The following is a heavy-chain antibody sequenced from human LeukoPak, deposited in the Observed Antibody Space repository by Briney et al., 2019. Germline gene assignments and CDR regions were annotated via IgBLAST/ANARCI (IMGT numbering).Heavy chain of an antibody. CDR2: INPSGGST. D-gene: IGHD6-19*01. CDR3: ARGSSGWYYYYYYMDV. V-gene: IGHV1-46*01. CDR1: GYTFTSYY. J-gene: IGHJ6*03. Sequence: ASVKVSCKASGYTFTSYYMHWVRQDPGQGLEWMGIINPSGGSTSYAQKFQGRVTMTRDTSTSTVYMELSSLRSEDTAVYYCARGSSGWYYYYYYMDVWGKGTTVTISS.